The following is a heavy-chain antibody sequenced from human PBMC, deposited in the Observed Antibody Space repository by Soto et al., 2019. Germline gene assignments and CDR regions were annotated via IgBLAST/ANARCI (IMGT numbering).Heavy chain of an antibody. D-gene: IGHD3-9*01. CDR1: GYTFTSYA. Sequence: ASVKVSCKASGYTFTSYAMHWVRQAPGERLEWMGWINAGIGDTEYSEKFQGRVTITRDTSASTAYMELSSLRSDDTAVYYCARVRSKYDILTGYYEAGYYYYGMDVWGQGTTVTVSS. CDR2: INAGIGDT. V-gene: IGHV1-3*01. J-gene: IGHJ6*02. CDR3: ARVRSKYDILTGYYEAGYYYYGMDV.